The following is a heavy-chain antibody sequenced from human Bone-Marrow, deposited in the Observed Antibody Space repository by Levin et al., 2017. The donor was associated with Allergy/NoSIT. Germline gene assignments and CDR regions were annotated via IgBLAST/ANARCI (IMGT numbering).Heavy chain of an antibody. CDR2: IWYDGSKK. CDR1: AFTLTTYG. D-gene: IGHD2-2*01. V-gene: IGHV3-33*03. J-gene: IGHJ6*02. CDR3: ACVRCTTTSCFYFGLDV. Sequence: GGSLRLSCVSAFTLTTYGMHWVRQPPGKGVQWVAIIWYDGSKKFYGDSVKGRFTVSRDTSKNTLYLQMNTQRDEDAGVYYCACVRCTTTSCFYFGLDVWGQGTTVTVSS.